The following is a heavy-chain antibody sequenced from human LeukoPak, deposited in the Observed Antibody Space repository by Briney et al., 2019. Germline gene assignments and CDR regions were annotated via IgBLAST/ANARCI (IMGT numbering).Heavy chain of an antibody. CDR3: ARQITMIEEGAFDI. CDR1: GGTFNRYA. J-gene: IGHJ3*02. CDR2: IIPIIGTV. D-gene: IGHD3-22*01. Sequence: SVKVSCKASGGTFNRYAISWVRQAPGQGLEWMGGIIPIIGTVNYAQKFQGRVTITADESTSTAYMELSSLRSEDTAVYYCARQITMIEEGAFDIWGQGTMVTVSS. V-gene: IGHV1-69*13.